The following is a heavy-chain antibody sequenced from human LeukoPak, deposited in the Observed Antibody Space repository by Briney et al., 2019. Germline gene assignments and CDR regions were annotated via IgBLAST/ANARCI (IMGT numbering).Heavy chain of an antibody. CDR2: INPNSGGT. D-gene: IGHD1-26*01. Sequence: ASVKVSCKASGYTFTGYYMHWVRQAPGQGLEWMGWINPNSGGTNYALKFQGRVTMTRDTSISTAYMELSRLRSDDTAVYYCATTIVGGYFDYWGQGTLVTVSS. V-gene: IGHV1-2*02. J-gene: IGHJ4*02. CDR1: GYTFTGYY. CDR3: ATTIVGGYFDY.